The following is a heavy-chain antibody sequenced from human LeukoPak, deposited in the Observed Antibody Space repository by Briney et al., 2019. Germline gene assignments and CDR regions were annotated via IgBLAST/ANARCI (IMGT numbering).Heavy chain of an antibody. CDR2: IKGDGSEK. D-gene: IGHD1-7*01. CDR1: GFTLSGYF. J-gene: IGHJ6*02. Sequence: GGSLRLSCAASGFTLSGYFMSWVRQAPGEGLEWVASIKGDGSEKYYVDSVKGRFTISRDNAKNSLYLQMNSLKIEDTAVYYCTTDEDWNYARKDVWGQGATVIVSS. V-gene: IGHV3-7*03. CDR3: TTDEDWNYARKDV.